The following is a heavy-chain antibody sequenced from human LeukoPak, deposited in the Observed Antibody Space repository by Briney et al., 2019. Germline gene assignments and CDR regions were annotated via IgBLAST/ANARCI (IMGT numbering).Heavy chain of an antibody. D-gene: IGHD3-9*01. CDR3: ATGTYDILTGYYPDY. J-gene: IGHJ4*02. CDR2: IYHSGST. Sequence: SETLSLTCAVSGGSISSSNWWSWVRQPPGKGLEWIGGIYHSGSTNYNPSLKSRVTISVDTSKNQFSLKLSSVTAADTAVYYCATGTYDILTGYYPDYWGQGTLVTVSS. CDR1: GGSISSSNW. V-gene: IGHV4-4*02.